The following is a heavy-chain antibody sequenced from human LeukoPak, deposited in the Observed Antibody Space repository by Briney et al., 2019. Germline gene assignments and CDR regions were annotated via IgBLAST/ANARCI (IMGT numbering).Heavy chain of an antibody. V-gene: IGHV3-15*01. D-gene: IGHD3-10*01. J-gene: IGHJ6*02. CDR2: IKSKTDGGTT. CDR3: TSTYGSGRYYYYYGMDV. CDR1: GFTFSNAW. Sequence: GGSLRLSCAASGFTFSNAWMSWVRQAPGKGLEWVGRIKSKTDGGTTDYAAPVKGRFTISRDDSKNTLYLQMNSLKTEDTAVYYCTSTYGSGRYYYYYGMDVWGQGTTVTVSS.